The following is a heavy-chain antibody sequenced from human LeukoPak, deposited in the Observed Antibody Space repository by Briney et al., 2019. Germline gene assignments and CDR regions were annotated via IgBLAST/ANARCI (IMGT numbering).Heavy chain of an antibody. J-gene: IGHJ6*02. CDR2: MNPNSGKS. CDR1: RDTFTNYD. Sequence: ASVKVSCKASRDTFTNYDINWVRQATGQGLEWMGWMNPNSGKSGHAQKFQGKVTMTRNTSISTAYMEVSSPRSEDTAVYYCARGRARYGMDVWGQGTTVTVSS. CDR3: ARGRARYGMDV. V-gene: IGHV1-8*01.